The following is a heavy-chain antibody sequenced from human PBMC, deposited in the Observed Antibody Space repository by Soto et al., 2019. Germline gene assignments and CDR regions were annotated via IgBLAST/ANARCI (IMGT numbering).Heavy chain of an antibody. CDR3: ARWNEGLDY. Sequence: SETLSLTCTVSGGSINHYYWSWIRQPPGKGLDLIGYIYYTGITNYYPSRTSRVTISVDTSKNQLCLKLNSVTAADTAVDYCARWNEGLDYWGQGTLVTVSS. V-gene: IGHV4-59*01. J-gene: IGHJ4*02. CDR1: GGSINHYY. CDR2: IYYTGIT. D-gene: IGHD1-1*01.